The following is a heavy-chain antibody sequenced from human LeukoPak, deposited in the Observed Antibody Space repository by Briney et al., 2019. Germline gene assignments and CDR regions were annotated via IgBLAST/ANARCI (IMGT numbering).Heavy chain of an antibody. Sequence: SVKVSCKASGGTFSSYAISWVRQAPGQGLEWMGGIIPIFGTADYAQKFQGRVTITADESTSTAYMELSSLRSEDAALYYCARKLRLGGNWFDPWGQGTLVTVSS. D-gene: IGHD1-26*01. V-gene: IGHV1-69*01. CDR2: IIPIFGTA. CDR1: GGTFSSYA. J-gene: IGHJ5*02. CDR3: ARKLRLGGNWFDP.